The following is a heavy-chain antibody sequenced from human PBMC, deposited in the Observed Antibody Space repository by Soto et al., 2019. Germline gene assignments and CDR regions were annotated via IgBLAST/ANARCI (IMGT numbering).Heavy chain of an antibody. V-gene: IGHV1-2*02. CDR1: GYTFTGYY. CDR3: ARDVHSP. J-gene: IGHJ5*02. D-gene: IGHD3-10*02. CDR2: INPNSGGT. Sequence: QVQLVQSGAEVKKPGASVKVSCKASGYTFTGYYMHWVRQAPGQGLEWMGWINPNSGGTNYAQKVQGRVTMTSDTSISTAYVELSRLRSDDTAVYYCARDVHSPWGQGTLVTVSS.